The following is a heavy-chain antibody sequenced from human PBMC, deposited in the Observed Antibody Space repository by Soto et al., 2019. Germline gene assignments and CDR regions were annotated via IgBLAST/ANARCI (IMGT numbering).Heavy chain of an antibody. J-gene: IGHJ6*02. D-gene: IGHD4-17*01. CDR2: IWDDGSNK. Sequence: QVQLVESGGGLIQPGRSLRLSCAASGFTFSSYGMTWVRQAPGKGLEWVAAIWDDGSNKYYADSVKGRFTISRDNSKNTLQLQINSLSAEETAVYYCARDRATVITLVPFVYGMDVWGQVTKVTVS. CDR3: ARDRATVITLVPFVYGMDV. V-gene: IGHV3-33*01. CDR1: GFTFSSYG.